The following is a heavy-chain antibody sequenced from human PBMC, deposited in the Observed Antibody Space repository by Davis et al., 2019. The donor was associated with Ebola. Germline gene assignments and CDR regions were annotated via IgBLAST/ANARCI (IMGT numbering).Heavy chain of an antibody. CDR2: INHSGST. V-gene: IGHV4-34*01. J-gene: IGHJ4*02. CDR1: GGSFSGYY. D-gene: IGHD1-26*01. CDR3: ASGVGPQRHGY. Sequence: PSETLSLTCAVYGGSFSGYYWSWIRQPPGKGLEWIGEINHSGSTNYNPSLKSRVTISVDTSKNQFSLKLSSVTAADTAVYYCASGVGPQRHGYRGQGTLVTVSS.